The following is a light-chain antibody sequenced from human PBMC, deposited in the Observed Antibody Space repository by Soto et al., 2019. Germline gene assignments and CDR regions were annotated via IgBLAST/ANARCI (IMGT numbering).Light chain of an antibody. CDR3: QLSYRNPRFT. V-gene: IGKV1-39*01. Sequence: DLQMTQSPSSLSAFVGDRVSITCRASQSIGTSLNWYQQRSGRAPKLLIYAASILQGGAPSRFSGNGSGTDFTLTINSLLPEDSATYYCQLSYRNPRFTFGPGTKVDLK. J-gene: IGKJ3*01. CDR1: QSIGTS. CDR2: AAS.